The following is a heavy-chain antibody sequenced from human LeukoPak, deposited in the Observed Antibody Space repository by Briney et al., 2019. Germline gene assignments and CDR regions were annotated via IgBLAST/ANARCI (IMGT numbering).Heavy chain of an antibody. CDR2: IYYSGST. CDR1: GGSISSYY. D-gene: IGHD6-19*01. V-gene: IGHV4-59*01. J-gene: IGHJ4*02. Sequence: SETLSLTCTVSGGSISSYYWSWIRQPPGKGLEWIGYIYYSGSTNYNPSLKSRVTISVDTSKNQFSLKLSSVTAADTAVYYCARESKLMGYSSGLGFNYWGQGTLVTVSS. CDR3: ARESKLMGYSSGLGFNY.